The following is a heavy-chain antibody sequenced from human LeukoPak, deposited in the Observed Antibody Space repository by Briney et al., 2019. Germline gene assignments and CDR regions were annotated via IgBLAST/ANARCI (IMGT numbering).Heavy chain of an antibody. Sequence: GGSLRLSCAASRFTFSSYGMHWVRQAPGKGLEWVSSISGSGSITYYADSVKGRFTISRDTSKNTLWLQMNSLRVDDTALYYCAKSLGGDYGSGSYYVVFDSWGQGTLVTVSS. J-gene: IGHJ4*02. V-gene: IGHV3-23*01. D-gene: IGHD3-10*01. CDR3: AKSLGGDYGSGSYYVVFDS. CDR1: RFTFSSYG. CDR2: ISGSGSIT.